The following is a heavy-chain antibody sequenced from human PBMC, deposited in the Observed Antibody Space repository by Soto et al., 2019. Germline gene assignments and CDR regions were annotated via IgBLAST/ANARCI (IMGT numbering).Heavy chain of an antibody. V-gene: IGHV4-34*01. CDR3: ASGYGATVGAVAGTSGFDP. CDR2: INHSGST. CDR1: GGSFSGYY. J-gene: IGHJ5*02. Sequence: SETLSLTCAVYGGSFSGYYWSWIRQPPGKGLEWIGDINHSGSTNYNPSLKSRVTISVDTSKNQFSLKLSSVTAADTAVHYCASGYGATVGAVAGTSGFDPWGQGTLVTVSS. D-gene: IGHD6-19*01.